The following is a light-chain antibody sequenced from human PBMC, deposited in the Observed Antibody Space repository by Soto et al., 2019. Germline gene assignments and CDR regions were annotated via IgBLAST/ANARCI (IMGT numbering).Light chain of an antibody. Sequence: DIQMTQSPSSLSASVGDRVTITCRASQSISSYLNWYQQKPGKAPKLLIYAASSLQSVVPSRFSGSGSGTDFTLTISSLQPEDFATYYCQHSYSTTWTLGQGTKVEIK. CDR3: QHSYSTTWT. CDR2: AAS. CDR1: QSISSY. V-gene: IGKV1-39*01. J-gene: IGKJ1*01.